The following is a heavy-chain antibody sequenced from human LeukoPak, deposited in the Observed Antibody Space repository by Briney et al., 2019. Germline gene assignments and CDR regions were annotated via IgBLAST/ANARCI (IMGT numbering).Heavy chain of an antibody. CDR3: AKDRHGVTS. CDR2: ISSTGGST. CDR1: GFTFSTYA. J-gene: IGHJ4*02. D-gene: IGHD3-3*01. V-gene: IGHV3-23*01. Sequence: HAGGSLRLPCAASGFTFSTYAMSWVRQAPGKGLEWVSVISSTGGSTFYADSVKGRFTISRDNSKNTLFLQMNALRAEDTAIYYCAKDRHGVTSGGQGTLVTVSS.